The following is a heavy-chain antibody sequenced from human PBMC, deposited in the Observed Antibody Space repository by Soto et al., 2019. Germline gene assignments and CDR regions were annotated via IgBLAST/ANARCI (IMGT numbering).Heavy chain of an antibody. CDR1: GGSISSYY. CDR2: IYYRGST. D-gene: IGHD3-22*01. CDR3: ARVGDQYYYDSSGYYPERYYYYGMDV. V-gene: IGHV4-59*01. J-gene: IGHJ6*02. Sequence: SETLSLTCTVSGGSISSYYWSWIRQPPGKGLEWIGYIYYRGSTNYNPSLKSRVTISVDTSKNQFSLKLSSVTAADTAVYYCARVGDQYYYDSSGYYPERYYYYGMDVWGQGTTVTVSS.